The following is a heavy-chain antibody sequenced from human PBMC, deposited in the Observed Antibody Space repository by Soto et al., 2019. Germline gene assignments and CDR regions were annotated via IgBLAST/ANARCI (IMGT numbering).Heavy chain of an antibody. J-gene: IGHJ4*02. CDR2: INAGNDNI. V-gene: IGHV1-3*01. D-gene: IGHD3-10*01. CDR1: GYTFTRYT. Sequence: ASVKVSCKASGYTFTRYTMYWVRQAPGQRLECMGWINAGNDNIKYSQKYQGRVTITKDTSASTAYMDLTSLRSEDTAVYYCAIFGGSVSGWGQGTLVTVSS. CDR3: AIFGGSVSG.